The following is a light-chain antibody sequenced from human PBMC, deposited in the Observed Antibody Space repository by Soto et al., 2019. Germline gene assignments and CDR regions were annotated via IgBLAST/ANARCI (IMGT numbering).Light chain of an antibody. CDR2: GAS. Sequence: EIVMTQSPATLSVSPGERATLSCRASQSVSSNLAWYQQKPGQDPRLLIYGASTRATGIPARFSGSGSGTEFTLTISSLQSEDFAVYYCQQDNNWPRTFGQGTKLEIK. CDR3: QQDNNWPRT. V-gene: IGKV3-15*01. CDR1: QSVSSN. J-gene: IGKJ2*01.